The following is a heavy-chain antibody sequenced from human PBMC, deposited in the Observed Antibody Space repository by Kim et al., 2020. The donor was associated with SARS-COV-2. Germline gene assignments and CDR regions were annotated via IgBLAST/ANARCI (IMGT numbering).Heavy chain of an antibody. Sequence: AQKFEGRVTMTRDTSTRTVYMELSSLRAEDTAVYYCGRAGGEVVPADVGYWGQGTLVTVSS. J-gene: IGHJ4*02. V-gene: IGHV1-46*01. D-gene: IGHD2-2*01. CDR3: GRAGGEVVPADVGY.